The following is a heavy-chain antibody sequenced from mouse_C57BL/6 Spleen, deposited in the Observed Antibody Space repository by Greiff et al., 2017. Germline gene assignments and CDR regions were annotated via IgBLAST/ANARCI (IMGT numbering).Heavy chain of an antibody. CDR3: ARGTTVVYFDY. J-gene: IGHJ2*01. Sequence: VQLQQPGAELVKPGASVKLSCKASGYTFTSYWMHWVKQRPGQGLEWIGMIHPNSGSTNYNEKFKSKATLTVDKSSSTAYMQLSSLKSEDSAVYYCARGTTVVYFDYWGQGTTLTVSS. CDR2: IHPNSGST. CDR1: GYTFTSYW. D-gene: IGHD1-1*01. V-gene: IGHV1-64*01.